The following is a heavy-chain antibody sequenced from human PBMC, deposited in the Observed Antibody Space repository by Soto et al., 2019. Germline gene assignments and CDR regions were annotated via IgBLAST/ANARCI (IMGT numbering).Heavy chain of an antibody. D-gene: IGHD2-2*01. Sequence: ASVKVSFKASGYTFTSYGISWVRQAPGQGLEWMGWISAYNGNTNYAQKLQGRVTMTTDTSTSTAYMELRSLRSDDTAVYYCARVVGPGRIVVVPAAMSNWFDPWGQRTLVTGSS. J-gene: IGHJ5*02. CDR1: GYTFTSYG. CDR3: ARVVGPGRIVVVPAAMSNWFDP. CDR2: ISAYNGNT. V-gene: IGHV1-18*01.